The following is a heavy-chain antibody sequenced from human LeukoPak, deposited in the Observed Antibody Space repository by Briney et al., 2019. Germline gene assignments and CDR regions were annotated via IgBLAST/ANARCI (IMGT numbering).Heavy chain of an antibody. CDR1: GYIFINHG. CDR2: ISAYNGRT. J-gene: IGHJ5*01. Sequence: ASVKVSCKASGYIFINHGISWVRQAPGQGLEWMGQISAYNGRTEFAPKFQDRVTMSTDTSTTTAYMELRSLTSDDTAVYYCGRWAPNPNDSWGQGTLVTVSS. CDR3: GRWAPNPNDS. V-gene: IGHV1-18*01.